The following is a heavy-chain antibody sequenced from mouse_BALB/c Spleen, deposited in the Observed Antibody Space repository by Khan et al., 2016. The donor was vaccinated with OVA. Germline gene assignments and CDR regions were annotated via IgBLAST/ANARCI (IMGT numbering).Heavy chain of an antibody. J-gene: IGHJ3*01. CDR3: ARDDYSPCFAY. D-gene: IGHD2-4*01. CDR2: LDPENGNT. Sequence: EVELVESGAELVRPGALVNLSCKASGFNIKDYYMHWVKQRPEQGLEWIGWLDPENGNTIYDPKFQGKASITSDTSSNTAYLQLSRLTSEDTACYYSARDDYSPCFAYWGQGTLVTVSA. V-gene: IGHV14-1*02. CDR1: GFNIKDYY.